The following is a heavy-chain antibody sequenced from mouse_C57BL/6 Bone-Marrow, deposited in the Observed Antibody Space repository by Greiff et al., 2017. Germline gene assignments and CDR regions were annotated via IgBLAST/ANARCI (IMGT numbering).Heavy chain of an antibody. J-gene: IGHJ3*01. Sequence: QLQESGPGLVKPSQSLFLTCSTTGFPITSGYYWIWIRQSPGKPLEWMGYITHSGETFYNPSLQNPISITRETSKNQFFLQLNSVTTEDTAMXYCAGGRFDAPAWFAYWGQGTLVTVSA. D-gene: IGHD2-3*01. CDR2: ITHSGET. CDR3: AGGRFDAPAWFAY. CDR1: GFPITSGYY. V-gene: IGHV12-3*01.